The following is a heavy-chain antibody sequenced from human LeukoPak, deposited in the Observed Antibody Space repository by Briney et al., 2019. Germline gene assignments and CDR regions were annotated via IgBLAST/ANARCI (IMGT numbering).Heavy chain of an antibody. J-gene: IGHJ3*02. D-gene: IGHD3-10*01. Sequence: GASVKVSCKASGYTFTGYYMHWVRQAPGQGLEWMGWISPNSGGTNYAQKFQGRVTMTRDTSISTAYMELSRLRSDDTAVYYCAREIGVRGVIQATSELDAFDIWGQGTMVTVSS. CDR3: AREIGVRGVIQATSELDAFDI. V-gene: IGHV1-2*02. CDR1: GYTFTGYY. CDR2: ISPNSGGT.